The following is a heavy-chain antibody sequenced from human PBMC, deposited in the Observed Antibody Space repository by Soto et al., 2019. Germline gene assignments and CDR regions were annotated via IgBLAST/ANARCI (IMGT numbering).Heavy chain of an antibody. J-gene: IGHJ6*02. CDR3: ARDSEYSSGWYLDYYYYYGMDV. CDR1: GFTFSSYS. CDR2: ISSSTGYI. V-gene: IGHV3-21*01. D-gene: IGHD6-19*01. Sequence: PGGSLRLSCAASGFTFSSYSMNWVRQAPGKGLEWVSSISSSTGYIDYADSVKGRFTISRDNAKNSLYLQMNSLRAEDTAVYYCARDSEYSSGWYLDYYYYYGMDVWGQGTTVTVSS.